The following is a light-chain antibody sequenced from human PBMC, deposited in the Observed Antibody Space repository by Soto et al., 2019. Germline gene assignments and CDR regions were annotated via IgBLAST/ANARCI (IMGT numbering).Light chain of an antibody. CDR1: QSVSSSY. V-gene: IGKV3D-15*01. CDR2: GAS. J-gene: IGKJ1*01. CDR3: QQYNNWPKT. Sequence: IVLTQSPCTLSLSPAKRATLSFKSSQSVSSSYLAWYQQKPGQAPRLLIYGASIRATGIPARFSGSRSGTEFTLTISSLQSEDFAVYYCQQYNNWPKTFGQGTKVDIK.